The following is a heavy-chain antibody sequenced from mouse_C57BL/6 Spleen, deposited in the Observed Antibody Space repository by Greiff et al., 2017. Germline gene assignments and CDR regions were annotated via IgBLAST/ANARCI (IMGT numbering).Heavy chain of an antibody. CDR1: GFTFSSYA. V-gene: IGHV5-4*01. CDR2: ISDGGSYT. D-gene: IGHD1-1*01. CDR3: ARDLYYGSSYDYFDY. J-gene: IGHJ2*01. Sequence: DVKLVESGGGLVKPGGSLKLSCAASGFTFSSYAMSWVRQTPEKRLEWVATISDGGSYTYYPDNVKGRFTISRDNAKNNLYLQMSHLKSEDTAMYYCARDLYYGSSYDYFDYWGQGTTLTVSS.